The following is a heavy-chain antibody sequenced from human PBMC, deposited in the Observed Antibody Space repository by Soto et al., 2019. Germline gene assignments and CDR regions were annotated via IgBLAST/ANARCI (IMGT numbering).Heavy chain of an antibody. CDR2: ARNKANSYTT. Sequence: EVQLVESGGGLVQPGVSVRLSCAASGFTFSDYDMDWVRQAPGKGLEWVGRARNKANSYTTAYAASVKGRFTISRDDSKNSLSLQMNSLKTEDTAVYFCDRLMGTSFDLWGQGTLVTVSS. CDR1: GFTFSDYD. D-gene: IGHD2-8*01. J-gene: IGHJ4*02. CDR3: DRLMGTSFDL. V-gene: IGHV3-72*01.